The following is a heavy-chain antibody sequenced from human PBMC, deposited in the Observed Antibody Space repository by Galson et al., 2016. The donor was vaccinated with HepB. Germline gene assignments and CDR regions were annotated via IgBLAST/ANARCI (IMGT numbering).Heavy chain of an antibody. CDR2: IIPIFGTS. CDR1: GGTFSSYH. V-gene: IGHV1-69*13. D-gene: IGHD4-23*01. CDR3: ALDPGGNGVLNP. Sequence: SVKVSCKASGGTFSSYHISWVRQAPGQGLEWMGEIIPIFGTSNHAQKFRGRVTITADESTTTAYMELSSLRSEDTALYFCALDPGGNGVLNPWGQGTLVTVSS. J-gene: IGHJ4*02.